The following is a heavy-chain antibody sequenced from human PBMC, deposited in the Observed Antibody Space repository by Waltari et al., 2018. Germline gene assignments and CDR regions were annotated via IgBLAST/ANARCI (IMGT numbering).Heavy chain of an antibody. CDR3: ATWTGGSLGAFDN. CDR1: GFPVSSTY. D-gene: IGHD7-27*01. J-gene: IGHJ3*02. CDR2: IYSGGDT. Sequence: EVQLVESGGGLIQPGGSLGLSCEVSGFPVSSTYIGWVRPAPGKGLEWVSVIYSGGDTYDADAVRGRFTISRDNSKNTLYLQMNSLRVEDTALYYCATWTGGSLGAFDNWGQGTMVTVSS. V-gene: IGHV3-53*01.